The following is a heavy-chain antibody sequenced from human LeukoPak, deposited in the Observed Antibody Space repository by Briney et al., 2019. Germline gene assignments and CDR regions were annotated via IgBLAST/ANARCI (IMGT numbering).Heavy chain of an antibody. CDR2: ISYDGSNK. V-gene: IGHV3-30*19. CDR3: AREYSSGWYGEQDY. Sequence: GGSLRLSCAASGFTCSTYVMSWVRQAPGKGLEWVAVISYDGSNKYYADSVKGRFTISRDNSKNTLYLQMNSLRAEDTAVYYCAREYSSGWYGEQDYWGQGTLVTVSS. J-gene: IGHJ4*02. CDR1: GFTCSTYV. D-gene: IGHD6-19*01.